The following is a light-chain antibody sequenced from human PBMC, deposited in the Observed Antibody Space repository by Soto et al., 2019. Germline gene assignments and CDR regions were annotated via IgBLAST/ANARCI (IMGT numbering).Light chain of an antibody. Sequence: EIVLTQSPATLSLSPGERATLSCRASQSVSSYLAWYQQKPGRAPRLLIYESSNRATGIPARFSGSGSGTDFTLTISSLEPEDFAVYYCQQRRDWPITFGQGTRLEIK. CDR3: QQRRDWPIT. CDR1: QSVSSY. J-gene: IGKJ5*01. CDR2: ESS. V-gene: IGKV3-11*01.